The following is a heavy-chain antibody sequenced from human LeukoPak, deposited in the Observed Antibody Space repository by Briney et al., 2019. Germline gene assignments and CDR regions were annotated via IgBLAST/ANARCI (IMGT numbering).Heavy chain of an antibody. V-gene: IGHV3-7*01. D-gene: IGHD6-19*01. Sequence: PGGSLRLSCAASGFTFSSYWMSWVRQAPGKGLEWVANIRQDGSEKYYVDSVKGRFTISRDNAKNSLYLQMNGLRAEDTAVYYCARDRYSSGWYRPFDYRGQGTLVTVSS. J-gene: IGHJ4*02. CDR2: IRQDGSEK. CDR3: ARDRYSSGWYRPFDY. CDR1: GFTFSSYW.